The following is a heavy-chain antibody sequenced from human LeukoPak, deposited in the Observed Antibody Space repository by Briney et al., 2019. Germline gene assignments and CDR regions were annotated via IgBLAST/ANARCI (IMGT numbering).Heavy chain of an antibody. CDR2: ISAYNGNT. V-gene: IGHV1-18*01. Sequence: ASVKVSCTASGYTFTSYGISWVRQAPGQGIEWMGWISAYNGNTNYAQKLQGRVTMTRNTSISTAYMELSSLRSEDTAVYYCARGGWGYCSSTSCYGVRGYYYYGMDVWGQGTTVTVSS. CDR3: ARGGWGYCSSTSCYGVRGYYYYGMDV. J-gene: IGHJ6*02. CDR1: GYTFTSYG. D-gene: IGHD2-2*01.